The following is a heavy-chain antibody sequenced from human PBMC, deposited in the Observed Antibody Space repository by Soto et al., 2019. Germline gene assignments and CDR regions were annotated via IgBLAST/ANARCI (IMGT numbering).Heavy chain of an antibody. CDR3: AERPSIAARADS. V-gene: IGHV3-23*01. Sequence: PWGSLRLSCAASGFTFISYAISFFRQAPGKGLEWVSAISGSGGSTYYADSVKGRFTISRDNSKNTLYLQMNSLRAEDTAVYYCAERPSIAARADSWGQGTLVTVSS. D-gene: IGHD6-6*01. CDR2: ISGSGGST. J-gene: IGHJ4*02. CDR1: GFTFISYA.